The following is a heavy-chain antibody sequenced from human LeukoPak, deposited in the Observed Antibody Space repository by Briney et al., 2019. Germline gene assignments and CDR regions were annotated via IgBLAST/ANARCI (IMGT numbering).Heavy chain of an antibody. CDR3: ARDRGPVQPFDPGFYNWFDP. CDR2: ISAYNGNT. CDR1: GYTFTSYG. J-gene: IGHJ5*02. D-gene: IGHD3-16*01. V-gene: IGHV1-18*03. Sequence: GASVKVSCKASGYTFTSYGISWVRQAPGQGLEWMGWISAYNGNTNYAQKLQGRVTMTTDTSTSTAYMELRSLRSDDMAVYYCARDRGPVQPFDPGFYNWFDPWGQGTLVTVSS.